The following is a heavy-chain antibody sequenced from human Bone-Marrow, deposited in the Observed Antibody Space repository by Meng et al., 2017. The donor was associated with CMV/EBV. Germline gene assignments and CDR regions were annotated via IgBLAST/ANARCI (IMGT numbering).Heavy chain of an antibody. J-gene: IGHJ4*02. CDR2: INWNGGST. D-gene: IGHD1-26*01. V-gene: IGHV3-20*04. CDR1: GFTFDDYG. Sequence: GESLKISCAASGFTFDDYGMSWVRQAPGKGLEWVSGINWNGGSTGYADSVKGRFTISRDNAKNSLYLQMNSLRAEDTALYYCARDATGSWELNDWGQGTLATVPS. CDR3: ARDATGSWELND.